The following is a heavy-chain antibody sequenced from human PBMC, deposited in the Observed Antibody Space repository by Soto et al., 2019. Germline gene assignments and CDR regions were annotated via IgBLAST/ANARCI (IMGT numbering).Heavy chain of an antibody. V-gene: IGHV3-7*03. J-gene: IGHJ3*02. CDR3: ARDDESLPAIDASEI. Sequence: PGGSLRLSCAASGFTFSSYWMSWVRQAPGKGLEWVANIKEDGSEKYYVDSVKGRFTISRDNAKNSLHLKMNSLRAEDTAVYYCARDDESLPAIDASEIWGQGTRVTVSS. CDR1: GFTFSSYW. CDR2: IKEDGSEK.